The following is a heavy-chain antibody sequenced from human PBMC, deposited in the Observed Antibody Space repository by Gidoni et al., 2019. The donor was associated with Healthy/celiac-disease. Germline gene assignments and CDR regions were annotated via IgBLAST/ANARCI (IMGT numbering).Heavy chain of an antibody. D-gene: IGHD6-19*01. J-gene: IGHJ4*02. CDR1: GFSLSTSGVG. Sequence: QITLKESGPTLVKPTQTLTLTCTFSGFSLSTSGVGVGWIRQPPGKALEWLALIYWDDDKRYSPSLKSRLTITKDTSKNQVVLTMTNMDPVDTATSYCAHSEIPSEYSSGWYWPFDYWGQGTLVTVSS. CDR3: AHSEIPSEYSSGWYWPFDY. V-gene: IGHV2-5*02. CDR2: IYWDDDK.